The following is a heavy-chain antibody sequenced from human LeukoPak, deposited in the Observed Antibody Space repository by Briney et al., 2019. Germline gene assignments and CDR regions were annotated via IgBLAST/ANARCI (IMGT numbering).Heavy chain of an antibody. J-gene: IGHJ5*02. CDR2: IRSKAYCGTT. CDR3: TRDAFSGSYSSVFWFDP. V-gene: IGHV3-49*04. D-gene: IGHD1-26*01. Sequence: GGSLGLSCTASGFTFGDYAMSWVRQAPGKGLEWVGFIRSKAYCGTTEYAASVKGRFTISRDDSKSIAYLQMNSLKTEDTAVYYCTRDAFSGSYSSVFWFDPWGQGTLVTVSS. CDR1: GFTFGDYA.